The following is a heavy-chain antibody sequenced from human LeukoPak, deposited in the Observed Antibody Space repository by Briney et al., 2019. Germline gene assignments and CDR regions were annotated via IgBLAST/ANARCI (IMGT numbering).Heavy chain of an antibody. D-gene: IGHD3-3*01. V-gene: IGHV4-31*03. J-gene: IGHJ4*02. CDR2: IYYSGST. Sequence: SQTLSLTRTVSGGSISSGGYYWSWIRQHPGKGLEWIGYIYYSGSTYYNPSLKSRVTISVDTSKNQFSLKLSSVTAADTAVYYCATYYDFWSDKGGFFDYWGQGTLVTVSS. CDR1: GGSISSGGYY. CDR3: ATYYDFWSDKGGFFDY.